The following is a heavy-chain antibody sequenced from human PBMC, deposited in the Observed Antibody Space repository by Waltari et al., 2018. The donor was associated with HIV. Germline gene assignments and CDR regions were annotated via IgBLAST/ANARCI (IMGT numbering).Heavy chain of an antibody. CDR1: GFTFSRYW. CDR2: IKQDGSEK. Sequence: EVQLVESGGGLVQPGGSLRLPCAASGFTFSRYWLGWVRQAPGKGLEWVANIKQDGSEKYYVDSVKGRFTISRDNAKNSLYLQMNSLRAEDTAVYYCARSPYYYDSSGYYLFYFDYWGQGTLVTVSS. V-gene: IGHV3-7*01. J-gene: IGHJ4*02. CDR3: ARSPYYYDSSGYYLFYFDY. D-gene: IGHD3-22*01.